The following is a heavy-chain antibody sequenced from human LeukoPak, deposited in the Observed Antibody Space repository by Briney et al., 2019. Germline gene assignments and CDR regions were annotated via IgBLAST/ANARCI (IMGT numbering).Heavy chain of an antibody. CDR1: GYTFTSYD. CDR2: MNPNSGNT. D-gene: IGHD1-26*01. Sequence: GASVKVSCKASGYTFTSYDINWVRQATGQGLEWMGWMNPNSGNTGYAQKFQGRVTMTRNTSISTAYMELSSLRSEDTAVYYCAREFPVIVGATTGFDYWGQGTLVTVSS. V-gene: IGHV1-8*01. J-gene: IGHJ4*02. CDR3: AREFPVIVGATTGFDY.